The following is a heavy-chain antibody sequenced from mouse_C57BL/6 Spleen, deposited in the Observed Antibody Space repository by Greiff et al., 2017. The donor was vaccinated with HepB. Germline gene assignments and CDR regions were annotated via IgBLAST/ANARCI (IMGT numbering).Heavy chain of an antibody. V-gene: IGHV5-17*01. CDR3: ARLGNYVKGVY. CDR2: ISSGSSTI. Sequence: DVKLVESGGGLVKPGGSLKLSCAASGFTFSDYGMHWVRQAPEKGLEWVAYISSGSSTIYYADTVKGRFTISRDNAKNTLFLQMTSLRSEDTAMYYCARLGNYVKGVYWGQGTTLTVSS. J-gene: IGHJ2*01. D-gene: IGHD2-1*01. CDR1: GFTFSDYG.